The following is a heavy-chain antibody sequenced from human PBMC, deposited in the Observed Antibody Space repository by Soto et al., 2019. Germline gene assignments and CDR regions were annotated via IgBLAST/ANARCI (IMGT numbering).Heavy chain of an antibody. V-gene: IGHV2-26*01. CDR3: ARMSATGLYYGMDV. D-gene: IGHD7-27*01. CDR2: IFSNDET. J-gene: IGHJ6*02. Sequence: SGPTLMNPTGPLTFTCNVSAFSRSKPRRGVSWIRQPPGKALEWLAHIFSNDETSYTTSLKTRLTISKDTSKSQVVLSMTNLDPVDTATYYCARMSATGLYYGMDVWGLGTTVTVSS. CDR1: AFSRSKPRRG.